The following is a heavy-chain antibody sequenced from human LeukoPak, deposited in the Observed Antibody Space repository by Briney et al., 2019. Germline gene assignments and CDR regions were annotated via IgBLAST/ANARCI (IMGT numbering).Heavy chain of an antibody. D-gene: IGHD5-12*01. V-gene: IGHV3-20*04. CDR3: ARAYSGYENYYYYYYMDV. CDR2: INWNGGNT. Sequence: GGSLRLSCAASGFTFDDYGMSWVRHAPGKGLEWVSGINWNGGNTVYADSVKGRFTISRDNAKNSLYLQMNSLRAEDTALYYCARAYSGYENYYYYYYMDVWGKGTTVTVSS. CDR1: GFTFDDYG. J-gene: IGHJ6*03.